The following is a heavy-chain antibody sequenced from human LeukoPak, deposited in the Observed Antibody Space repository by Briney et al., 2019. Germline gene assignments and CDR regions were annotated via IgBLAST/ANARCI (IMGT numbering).Heavy chain of an antibody. CDR3: AREVGSFDY. J-gene: IGHJ4*02. D-gene: IGHD1-26*01. CDR2: IYTSGST. CDR1: GGSISSGSYY. V-gene: IGHV4-61*02. Sequence: KSSETLSLTCTVSGGSISSGSYYWSWIRQPAGKGLEWIGRIYTSGSTNYNPSLKSRVTISVDTSKNQFSPKLSSVTATDTAVYYCAREVGSFDYWGQGTLVTVSS.